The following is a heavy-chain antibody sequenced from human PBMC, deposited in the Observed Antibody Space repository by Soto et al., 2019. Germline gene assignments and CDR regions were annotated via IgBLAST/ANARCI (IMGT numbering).Heavy chain of an antibody. CDR2: INHSGST. J-gene: IGHJ4*02. D-gene: IGHD4-4*01. Sequence: SETLSLTCAVYGGSFSGYYWSWIRQPPGKGLEWIGEINHSGSTNYNPSLKSRVTISVDTSKNQFSLKLSSVTAADTAVYYCARGRRAWGDYSLLRPHRAAAVDYWGQGTLVTVSS. V-gene: IGHV4-34*01. CDR3: ARGRRAWGDYSLLRPHRAAAVDY. CDR1: GGSFSGYY.